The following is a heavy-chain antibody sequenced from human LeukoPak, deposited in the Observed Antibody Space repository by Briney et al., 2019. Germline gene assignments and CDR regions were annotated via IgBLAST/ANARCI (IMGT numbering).Heavy chain of an antibody. CDR1: GGSISSGSYY. CDR2: IYTSGST. J-gene: IGHJ4*02. V-gene: IGHV4-61*02. D-gene: IGHD2-2*01. Sequence: SQTLSLTCTVSGGSISSGSYYWSWIRQPAGKGLEWIGRIYTSGSTNYNPSLKSRVTISVDTSKNQFSLKLSSVTAADTAVYYCARVWQYQQIDKWGQGTLVTVSS. CDR3: ARVWQYQQIDK.